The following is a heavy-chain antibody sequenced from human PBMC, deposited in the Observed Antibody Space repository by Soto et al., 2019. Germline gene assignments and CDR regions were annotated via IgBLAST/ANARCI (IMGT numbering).Heavy chain of an antibody. D-gene: IGHD3-10*01. Sequence: PGGSLRLSCAASGFTFSSYSMNWVRQAPGKGLEWVSSISSSSSYIYYADSVKGRFTISRDNAKNSLYLQMNSLRAEDTAVYYCARVNYGSGYYYGMDVWGQGTTVTVS. CDR2: ISSSSSYI. CDR1: GFTFSSYS. V-gene: IGHV3-21*01. CDR3: ARVNYGSGYYYGMDV. J-gene: IGHJ6*02.